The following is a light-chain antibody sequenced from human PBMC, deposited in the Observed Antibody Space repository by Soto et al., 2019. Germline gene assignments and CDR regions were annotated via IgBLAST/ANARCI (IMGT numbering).Light chain of an antibody. CDR2: AAS. V-gene: IGKV1-27*01. CDR3: QKYHSAPFT. CDR1: QAISNS. J-gene: IGKJ3*01. Sequence: DIQMTQSPSSLSASVGDRVTITCRASQAISNSLAWYQQKPGKVPKVLIYAASTLQSGVPSRFSGSGSGTDFTLTITSLQPEDVATYFCQKYHSAPFTFGPGPKLDIK.